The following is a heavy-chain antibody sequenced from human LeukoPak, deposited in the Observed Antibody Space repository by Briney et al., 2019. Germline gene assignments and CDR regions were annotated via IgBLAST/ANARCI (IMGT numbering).Heavy chain of an antibody. CDR2: IIPIFGTA. CDR3: ARGDSAYDLFGHIDY. Sequence: SVKVSCKASGGTFSNYAISWVRQAPGQGLEWMGGIIPIFGTANYAQKFQGRVTITADGSTSTAYMELSRLRSEDTAVYYCARGDSAYDLFGHIDYWGQGTLVTVSS. V-gene: IGHV1-69*01. CDR1: GGTFSNYA. D-gene: IGHD5-12*01. J-gene: IGHJ4*02.